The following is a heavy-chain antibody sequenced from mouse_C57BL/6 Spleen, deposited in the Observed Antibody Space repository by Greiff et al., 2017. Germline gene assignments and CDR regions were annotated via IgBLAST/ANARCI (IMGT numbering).Heavy chain of an antibody. D-gene: IGHD2-2*01. CDR1: GFTFSSYT. J-gene: IGHJ3*01. CDR2: ISGGGGNT. V-gene: IGHV5-9*01. Sequence: EVKLMESGGGLVKPGGSLKLSCAASGFTFSSYTMSWVRQTPEKRLEWVATISGGGGNTYYPDSVKGRFTISRDNAKNTLYLQMSSLRSEDTALYYCARSSTMVTTRAWFAYWGQGTLVTVSA. CDR3: ARSSTMVTTRAWFAY.